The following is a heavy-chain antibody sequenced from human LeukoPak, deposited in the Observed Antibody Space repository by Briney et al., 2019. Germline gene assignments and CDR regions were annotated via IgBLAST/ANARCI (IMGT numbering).Heavy chain of an antibody. CDR2: ISPYNVDT. CDR3: ARVYSSSPPYYYYYMDV. Sequence: AAVTVSFTGSGYTFTIYGITWVRQAPGQGLEGMGWISPYNVDTNYPQKLQGRVTMTTDTSTSTAYMELRSLRSDDTAVYYCARVYSSSPPYYYYYMDVWGKGTTVTVSS. V-gene: IGHV1-18*01. J-gene: IGHJ6*03. D-gene: IGHD6-13*01. CDR1: GYTFTIYG.